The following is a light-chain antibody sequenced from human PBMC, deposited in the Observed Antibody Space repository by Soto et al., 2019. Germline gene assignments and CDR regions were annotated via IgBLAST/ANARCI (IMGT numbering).Light chain of an antibody. J-gene: IGKJ1*01. CDR1: QSVSSSY. V-gene: IGKV3-20*01. CDR3: QQYGGSPRT. Sequence: EIVLTQSPGTLSLSPGERATLSCRASQSVSSSYLAWYQQKPGQAPRLLIYGASSRATDIPDGFSGSGSGTDFTLTISRLEPEDFAVYFCQQYGGSPRTFGQGTKVEIK. CDR2: GAS.